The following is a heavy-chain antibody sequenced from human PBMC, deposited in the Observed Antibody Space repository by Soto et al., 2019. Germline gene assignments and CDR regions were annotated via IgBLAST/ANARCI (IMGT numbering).Heavy chain of an antibody. CDR2: INHSGST. J-gene: IGHJ4*02. CDR3: ARARRAYYYDSSGYYSN. Sequence: QVQLQQWGAGLLKPSETLSLTCAVYGGSFSGYYWSWIRQPPGKGLEWIGEINHSGSTNYNPSLKSRVTTSVDTSKNQFSLKLSSVTAADTAVYYCARARRAYYYDSSGYYSNWGQGTLVTVSS. V-gene: IGHV4-34*01. CDR1: GGSFSGYY. D-gene: IGHD3-22*01.